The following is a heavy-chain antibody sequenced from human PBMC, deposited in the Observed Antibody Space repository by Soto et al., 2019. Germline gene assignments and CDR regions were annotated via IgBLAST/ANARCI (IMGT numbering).Heavy chain of an antibody. Sequence: SETLSLTCAVYGGSFSGYYWSWIRQPPGKGLEWIGEINHSGSTNYNPSLKSRVTISVDTSKNQFSLKLSSVTAADTAVYYCARDRRDFWSGYYRRYGMDVWGQGTTVTVSS. CDR1: GGSFSGYY. V-gene: IGHV4-34*01. CDR3: ARDRRDFWSGYYRRYGMDV. CDR2: INHSGST. J-gene: IGHJ6*02. D-gene: IGHD3-3*01.